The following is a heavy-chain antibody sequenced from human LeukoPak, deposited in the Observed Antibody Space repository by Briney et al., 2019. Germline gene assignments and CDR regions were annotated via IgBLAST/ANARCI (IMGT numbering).Heavy chain of an antibody. D-gene: IGHD3-9*01. Sequence: SETLSLTCTVSGGSISCYYWSWIRQPPGKGLEWIGYIYYSGSTNYNPSLKSRVTISVDTSMNQFSLKLSSVTAADTAVYYCARLRIYDILTGPHFDYWGQGTLVTVSS. J-gene: IGHJ4*02. CDR1: GGSISCYY. CDR3: ARLRIYDILTGPHFDY. CDR2: IYYSGST. V-gene: IGHV4-59*08.